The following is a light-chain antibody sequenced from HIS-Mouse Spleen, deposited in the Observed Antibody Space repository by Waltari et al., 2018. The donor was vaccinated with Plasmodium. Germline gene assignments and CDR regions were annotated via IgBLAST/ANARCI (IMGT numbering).Light chain of an antibody. V-gene: IGKV1-39*01. J-gene: IGKJ1*01. CDR3: QQSYSTWT. Sequence: DIQMTQSTSSLSASVGDRVTITCRASQGIRIYLNWYQKKPGKAPKLLIYAASSLKSGVPSRFSGSGSGTDFTLTISSLQPEDFATYNCQQSYSTWTFGQGTKVEIK. CDR1: QGIRIY. CDR2: AAS.